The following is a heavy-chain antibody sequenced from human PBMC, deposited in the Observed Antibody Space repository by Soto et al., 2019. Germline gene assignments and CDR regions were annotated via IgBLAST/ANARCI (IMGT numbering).Heavy chain of an antibody. CDR2: IYYSGST. J-gene: IGHJ4*02. Sequence: QVQLQESGPGLVKPSQTLSLTCTVSGGSISSGDYYWSWIRQPPGKGLEWIGYIYYSGSTYYNPSLKSRVTISVDTSKNPFSLKLSSVTAADPAVYYCARATIFGVVIFDYWGQGTLVTVSS. V-gene: IGHV4-30-4*01. CDR1: GGSISSGDYY. CDR3: ARATIFGVVIFDY. D-gene: IGHD3-3*01.